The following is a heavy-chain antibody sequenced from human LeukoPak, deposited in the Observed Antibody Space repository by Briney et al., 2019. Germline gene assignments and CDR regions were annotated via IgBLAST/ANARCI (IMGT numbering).Heavy chain of an antibody. Sequence: SETLSLTCTVSGDSISSSNYYWGWIRQPPGKGLEWIATIYHSGSTYNNPSLKSRVTISLDTSRNQFSLQVSSVTAADTAVYYCARARGAYSGYDWAFDYWGQGTLVTVSS. CDR1: GDSISSSNYY. D-gene: IGHD5-12*01. CDR2: IYHSGST. J-gene: IGHJ4*02. CDR3: ARARGAYSGYDWAFDY. V-gene: IGHV4-39*01.